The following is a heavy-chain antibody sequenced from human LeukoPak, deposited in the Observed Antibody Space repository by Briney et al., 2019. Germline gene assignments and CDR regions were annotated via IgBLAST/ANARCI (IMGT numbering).Heavy chain of an antibody. CDR1: GLSVSSNY. CDR2: IYRDGSS. CDR3: AKDPIPGRIAAAGTGWFDY. Sequence: PGGSLRLSCVASGLSVSSNYMSWVRQAPGKGLEWVSVIYRDGSSYYAESVKGRFTISRDNSKNTLYLQMNSLRAEDTAVYYCAKDPIPGRIAAAGTGWFDYWGQGTLVTVSS. J-gene: IGHJ5*01. V-gene: IGHV3-66*01. D-gene: IGHD6-13*01.